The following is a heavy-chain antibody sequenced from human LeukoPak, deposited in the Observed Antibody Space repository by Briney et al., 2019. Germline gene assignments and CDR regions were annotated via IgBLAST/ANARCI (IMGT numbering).Heavy chain of an antibody. J-gene: IGHJ4*02. D-gene: IGHD5-24*01. CDR2: IRYDGSNK. Sequence: GGSLRLSCAASGFTFSSCGMHWVRQAPGKGLEWVAFIRYDGSNKYYADSVKGRFTISRDNSKNTLYLQMNSLRAEDTAVYYCAKNFEMATITFDYWGQGTLVTVSS. CDR1: GFTFSSCG. CDR3: AKNFEMATITFDY. V-gene: IGHV3-30*02.